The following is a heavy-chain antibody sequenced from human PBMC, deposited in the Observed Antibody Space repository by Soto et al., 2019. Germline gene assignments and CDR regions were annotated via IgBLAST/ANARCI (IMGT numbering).Heavy chain of an antibody. D-gene: IGHD3-3*01. CDR2: IDPSDSYS. V-gene: IGHV5-10-1*01. Sequence: GESLKISCKASGYSFASYWITWVRQMPGKGLEWMGRIDPSDSYSNYSPSFQGHVTISADKSISTAYLQWSSLKASDTAMYYCARPGRKYEDDMDVWGPGTTVTVSS. CDR3: ARPGRKYEDDMDV. CDR1: GYSFASYW. J-gene: IGHJ6*02.